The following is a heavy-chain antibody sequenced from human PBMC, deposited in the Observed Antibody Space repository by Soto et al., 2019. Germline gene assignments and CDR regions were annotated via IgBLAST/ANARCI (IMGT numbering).Heavy chain of an antibody. V-gene: IGHV4-30-4*01. CDR1: GGSIGSDDHY. J-gene: IGHJ5*02. Sequence: SETLSLTCSVSGGSIGSDDHYWAWLRQPPGKGLEWIGSIYYTGSTNYNPTLKIRITGSIDTSKNQFSLNLTSVNAADTALYDCASQRRGGYWFAPWGQGTLVTVSS. CDR2: IYYTGST. CDR3: ASQRRGGYWFAP.